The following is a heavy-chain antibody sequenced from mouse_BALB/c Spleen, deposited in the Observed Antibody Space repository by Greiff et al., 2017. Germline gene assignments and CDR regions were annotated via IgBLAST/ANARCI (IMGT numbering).Heavy chain of an antibody. D-gene: IGHD3-3*01. J-gene: IGHJ4*01. CDR3: ARQGLGAMDY. CDR2: ISNGGGST. Sequence: EVKLMESGGGLVQPGGSLKLSCAASGFTFSSYTMSWVRQTPEKRLEWVAYISNGGGSTYYPDTVKGRFTISRDNAKNTLYLQMSSLKSEDTAMYYCARQGLGAMDYWGQGTSVTVSS. V-gene: IGHV5-12-2*01. CDR1: GFTFSSYT.